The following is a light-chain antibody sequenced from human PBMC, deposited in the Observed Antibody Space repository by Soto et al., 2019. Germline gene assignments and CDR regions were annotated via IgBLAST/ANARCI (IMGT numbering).Light chain of an antibody. CDR3: QQYNNWPWT. J-gene: IGKJ1*01. Sequence: EIMMTQSPAILSVSPGERATLSCRASESVRSNLAWYQQKPGQAPRLLIYTASTRATAIPARFSGSGSGTEFTLTISSLESEDFAVYHCQQYNNWPWTFGQGTKVEIK. CDR1: ESVRSN. V-gene: IGKV3-15*01. CDR2: TAS.